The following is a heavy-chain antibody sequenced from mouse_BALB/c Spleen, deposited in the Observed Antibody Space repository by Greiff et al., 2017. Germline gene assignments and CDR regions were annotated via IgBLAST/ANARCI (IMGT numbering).Heavy chain of an antibody. CDR3: AVIYYDYPDY. CDR2: IDPANGNT. CDR1: GFNIKDTY. J-gene: IGHJ2*01. D-gene: IGHD2-4*01. Sequence: DVKLVESGAELVKPGASVKLSCTASGFNIKDTYMHWVKQRPEQGLEWIGRIDPANGNTKYDPKFQGKATITADTSSNTAYLQLSSLTSEDTAVYYCAVIYYDYPDYWGQGTTLTVSS. V-gene: IGHV14-3*02.